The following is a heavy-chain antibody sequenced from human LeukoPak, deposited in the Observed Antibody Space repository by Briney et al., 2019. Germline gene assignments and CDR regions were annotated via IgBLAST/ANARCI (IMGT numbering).Heavy chain of an antibody. D-gene: IGHD5-12*01. CDR2: ISAYNGNT. Sequence: ASVKVSCKASGYTFTSYGISWVRQAPGQGLEWMGWISAYNGNTNYAQKFQGRVTITADKSTSTAYMELGSLRSEDTAVYYCASGQGVDIVATIAYYFDYWGQGTLVTVSS. J-gene: IGHJ4*02. CDR3: ASGQGVDIVATIAYYFDY. CDR1: GYTFTSYG. V-gene: IGHV1-18*01.